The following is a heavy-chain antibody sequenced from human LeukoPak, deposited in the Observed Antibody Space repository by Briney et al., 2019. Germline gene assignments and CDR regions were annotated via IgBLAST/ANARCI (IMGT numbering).Heavy chain of an antibody. Sequence: QPGRSLRLSCAASGFTFDDYAMHWVRQAPGKGLEWVSGISGSGGSTYYADSVKGRFTISRDNSKNTLYLQMDSLRAEDTAVYYCAKGGHTTMVYYGSGIIDYWGQGTLVTVSS. V-gene: IGHV3-23*01. CDR3: AKGGHTTMVYYGSGIIDY. J-gene: IGHJ4*02. CDR1: GFTFDDYA. D-gene: IGHD3-10*01. CDR2: ISGSGGST.